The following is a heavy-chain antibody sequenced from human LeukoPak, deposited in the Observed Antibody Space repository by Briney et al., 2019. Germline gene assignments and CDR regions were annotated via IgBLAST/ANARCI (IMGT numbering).Heavy chain of an antibody. CDR1: GGSISSCY. D-gene: IGHD4-11*01. J-gene: IGHJ4*02. Sequence: SETLSPTCTVSGGSISSCYWSWIRQPPGKGLEWIGYIYYSGSSNYNPSLKSRVTISVDTSKNQFSLKLSSVTAADTAVYYCARGTVTTMAYYFDYWGQGTLVTVSS. CDR3: ARGTVTTMAYYFDY. V-gene: IGHV4-59*08. CDR2: IYYSGSS.